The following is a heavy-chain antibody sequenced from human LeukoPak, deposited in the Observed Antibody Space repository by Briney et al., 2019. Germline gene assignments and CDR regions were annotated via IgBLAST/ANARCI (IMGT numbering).Heavy chain of an antibody. D-gene: IGHD2-21*02. CDR3: ARHGDGAYCGGDCYFGY. CDR2: IYPGDSDT. CDR1: GYSFTSYW. Sequence: GESLKISCEGSGYSFTSYWIGWVRQMPGKGLEWMGIIYPGDSDTRYSPSFQGQVTISADKSVSTAYLQWSSLKASDTAMYYCARHGDGAYCGGDCYFGYWGQGTLVTVSS. J-gene: IGHJ4*02. V-gene: IGHV5-51*01.